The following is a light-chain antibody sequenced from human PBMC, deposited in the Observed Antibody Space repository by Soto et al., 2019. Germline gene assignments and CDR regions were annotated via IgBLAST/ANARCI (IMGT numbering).Light chain of an antibody. V-gene: IGKV3-20*01. CDR1: QSVSSTY. Sequence: EIVMTQSPGTLSLSPGERATLSCRASQSVSSTYLAWYQQKPGQAPRLLIYSASSRATGIPDRFSGSGSGTDYTLTISRLEPEDFAVYYCQQYGYSFWTFGQGTKVDTK. J-gene: IGKJ1*01. CDR3: QQYGYSFWT. CDR2: SAS.